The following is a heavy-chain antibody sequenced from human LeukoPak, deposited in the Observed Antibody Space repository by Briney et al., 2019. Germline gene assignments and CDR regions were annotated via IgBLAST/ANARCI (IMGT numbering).Heavy chain of an antibody. J-gene: IGHJ4*02. CDR1: GFTFSSYA. D-gene: IGHD6-19*01. V-gene: IGHV3-23*01. Sequence: GGSLRLSCVASGFTFSSYAMNWVRQAPGKGLEWVSAISGSGGSTYYADSVKGRFTISRDNSKNTLYLQMNSLRAEDTAVYYCAKVRLRSSGWYYYFDYWGQGTLVTVSS. CDR2: ISGSGGST. CDR3: AKVRLRSSGWYYYFDY.